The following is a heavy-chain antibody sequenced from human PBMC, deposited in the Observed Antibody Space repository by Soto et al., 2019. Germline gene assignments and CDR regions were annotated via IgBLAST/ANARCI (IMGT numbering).Heavy chain of an antibody. Sequence: QVQLVESGGGVVQPGRSLRLSCAASGFTFSSYGMHWVRQAPGKGLEWVAVISYDGSNKYYADSVKGRFTISRDNSKNTLYLQMNNLRAEDTAVYYCAKAGYCSSTSCPTLPPGFDYWGQGTLVTVSS. J-gene: IGHJ4*02. CDR3: AKAGYCSSTSCPTLPPGFDY. V-gene: IGHV3-30*18. CDR1: GFTFSSYG. CDR2: ISYDGSNK. D-gene: IGHD2-2*01.